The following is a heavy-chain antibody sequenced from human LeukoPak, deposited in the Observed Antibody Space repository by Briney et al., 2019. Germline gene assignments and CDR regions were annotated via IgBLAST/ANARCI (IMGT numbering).Heavy chain of an antibody. Sequence: AGGSLRLSCAASGFTFSSYAMSWVRQAPGKGLEWVSGVSGDSTYYAGSVKGRFAISRDNAKNTVYLQMNNLRAEDTAVYYCVGTIAYRGSEYWGQGALVTVSS. CDR1: GFTFSSYA. CDR2: VSGDST. V-gene: IGHV3-23*01. J-gene: IGHJ4*02. CDR3: VGTIAYRGSEY. D-gene: IGHD1-7*01.